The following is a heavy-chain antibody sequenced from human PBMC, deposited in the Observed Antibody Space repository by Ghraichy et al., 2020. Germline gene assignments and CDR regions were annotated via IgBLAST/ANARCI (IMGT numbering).Heavy chain of an antibody. Sequence: SVKVSCKASGFTFTSSAVQWVRQARGQRLEWIGWIVVGSGNTNYAQKFQERVTITRDMSTSTAYMELSSLRSEDTAVYYCAFLGELHRAFDIWGQGTMVTVSS. J-gene: IGHJ3*02. CDR3: AFLGELHRAFDI. D-gene: IGHD1-26*01. CDR1: GFTFTSSA. V-gene: IGHV1-58*01. CDR2: IVVGSGNT.